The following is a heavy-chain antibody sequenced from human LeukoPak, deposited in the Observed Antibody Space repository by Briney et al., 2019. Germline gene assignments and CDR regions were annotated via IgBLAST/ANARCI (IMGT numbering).Heavy chain of an antibody. V-gene: IGHV1-69*04. J-gene: IGHJ5*02. CDR3: ARARRVRGVSPDYSWLDP. D-gene: IGHD3-10*01. CDR1: GDSFSSYG. CDR2: IIPFLGIT. Sequence: GASVKVSCKASGDSFSSYGVNRVRQAPGQGLEWMGMIIPFLGITHYAQRFQGRVTIRADKSTSTAYLELRSLRSEDTAVYYCARARRVRGVSPDYSWLDPWGQGTLVTVSS.